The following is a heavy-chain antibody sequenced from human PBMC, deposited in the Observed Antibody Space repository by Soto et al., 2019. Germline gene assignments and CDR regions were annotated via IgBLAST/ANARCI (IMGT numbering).Heavy chain of an antibody. CDR1: GYTFTGYY. V-gene: IGHV1-2*02. J-gene: IGHJ6*02. D-gene: IGHD3-10*01. Sequence: QVQLVQSGAEVKKPGASVKVSCKASGYTFTGYYMHWVRQAPGQGLEWMGWINPNSGGTNYAQKFQGRVTMTRDTSISTAYMELSRLRSDDTAVYSCARDSGGGYYYYGMDVWGQGTTVTVSS. CDR3: ARDSGGGYYYYGMDV. CDR2: INPNSGGT.